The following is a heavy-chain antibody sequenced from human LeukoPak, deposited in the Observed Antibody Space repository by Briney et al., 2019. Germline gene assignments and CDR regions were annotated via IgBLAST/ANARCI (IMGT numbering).Heavy chain of an antibody. V-gene: IGHV4-30-2*01. D-gene: IGHD2-8*01. CDR2: IYHSGST. J-gene: IGHJ3*02. Sequence: SQTLSLTCAVSGGSISSGGYSWSWIRQPPGKGLEWIGYIYHSGSTYYNPSLKSRVTISVDRSKNQFSLKLSSVTAADTAVYYCARDRKMDDAFDIWGQGTMVTVSS. CDR3: ARDRKMDDAFDI. CDR1: GGSISSGGYS.